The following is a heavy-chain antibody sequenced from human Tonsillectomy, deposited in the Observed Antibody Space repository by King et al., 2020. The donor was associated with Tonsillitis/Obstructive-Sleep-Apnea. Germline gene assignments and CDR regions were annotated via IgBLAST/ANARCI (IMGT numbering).Heavy chain of an antibody. CDR2: IWYDGSDT. CDR1: GFTFSSYG. Sequence: VQLVESGGGVVQPGRSLRLSCAASGFTFSSYGMHWVRQAPDMGLEWVAVIWYDGSDTYYADSVKGRFTISRDSSKHTLYLQMNGLRAEDTAVYYCARSSGSYHFDSWGQGTLVTVSS. D-gene: IGHD1-26*01. V-gene: IGHV3-33*01. CDR3: ARSSGSYHFDS. J-gene: IGHJ4*02.